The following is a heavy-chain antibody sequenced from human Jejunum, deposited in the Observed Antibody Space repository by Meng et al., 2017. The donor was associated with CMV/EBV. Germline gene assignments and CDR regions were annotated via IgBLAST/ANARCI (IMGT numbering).Heavy chain of an antibody. Sequence: QVQPVGSGGGLVKAGGSLRLFCAASGFTFSDYYMSWIRQAPGKGLEWVSYISSSSSYTNYADSVKGRFTISRDNAKNSLYLQMNSLRAEDTAVYYCARGGGWYYFDYWGQGTLVTVSS. CDR3: ARGGGWYYFDY. D-gene: IGHD6-19*01. CDR1: GFTFSDYY. J-gene: IGHJ4*02. V-gene: IGHV3-11*06. CDR2: ISSSSSYT.